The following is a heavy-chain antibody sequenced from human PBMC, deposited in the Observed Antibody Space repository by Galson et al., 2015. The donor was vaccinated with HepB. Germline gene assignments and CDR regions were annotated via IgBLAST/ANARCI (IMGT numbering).Heavy chain of an antibody. D-gene: IGHD6-19*01. J-gene: IGHJ3*02. CDR3: ARLWYSSGPDAFDI. Sequence: SLRLSCAASGFTVSSNYMSWVRQAPGKGLEWVSVIYSGGSTYYADSVKGRFTISRDNSKNTLYLQMNSLRAEDTAVYYCARLWYSSGPDAFDIWGQGTMVTVSS. V-gene: IGHV3-53*01. CDR1: GFTVSSNY. CDR2: IYSGGST.